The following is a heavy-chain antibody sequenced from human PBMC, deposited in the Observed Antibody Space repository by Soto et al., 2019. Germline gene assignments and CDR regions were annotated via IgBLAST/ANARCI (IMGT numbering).Heavy chain of an antibody. CDR1: GFNFRNYA. CDR2: ISFDASNK. CDR3: ARGGDIAVRPEGDYYSSVDV. Sequence: GGSLRLSCAASGFNFRNYAMHWVRQAPGKGLEWVAVISFDASNKYYVGSVKGRFTISRDNSKDTLYLQMSSLTAEDTAVYYCARGGDIAVRPEGDYYSSVDVWGQGTTVTVSS. D-gene: IGHD6-6*01. J-gene: IGHJ6*02. V-gene: IGHV3-30*04.